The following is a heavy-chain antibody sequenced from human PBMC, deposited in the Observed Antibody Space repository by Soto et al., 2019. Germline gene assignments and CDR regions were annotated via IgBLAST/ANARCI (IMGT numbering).Heavy chain of an antibody. CDR3: ASGIQLWLRRRNNGYSG. Sequence: QVQLVQSGAEVKKPESSVKVSCKAPGGTFSTYAISWVRQAPGQGLEWMGGIIPMFGTANYAQRFQDRVTITADESTNAGYMELRSLSSEDTAVYFCASGIQLWLRRRNNGYSGCGQGTLVTVSS. CDR2: IIPMFGTA. CDR1: GGTFSTYA. J-gene: IGHJ4*02. D-gene: IGHD5-18*01. V-gene: IGHV1-69*12.